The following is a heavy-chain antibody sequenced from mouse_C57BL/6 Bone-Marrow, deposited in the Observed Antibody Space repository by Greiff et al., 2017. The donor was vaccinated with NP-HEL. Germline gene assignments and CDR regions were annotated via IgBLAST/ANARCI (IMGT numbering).Heavy chain of an antibody. Sequence: EVQRVESGGDLVKPGGSLKLSCAASGFTFSSYGMSWVRQTPDKRLEWVATISSGGSYTYYPDSVKGRFTISRDNAKNTLYLQMSSLKSEDTAMYYCARQGFYGSSYPSYYAMDYWGQGTSVTVSS. CDR3: ARQGFYGSSYPSYYAMDY. J-gene: IGHJ4*01. CDR2: ISSGGSYT. V-gene: IGHV5-6*01. CDR1: GFTFSSYG. D-gene: IGHD1-1*01.